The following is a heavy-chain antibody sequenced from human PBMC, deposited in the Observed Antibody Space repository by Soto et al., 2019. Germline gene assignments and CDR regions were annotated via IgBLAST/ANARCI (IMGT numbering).Heavy chain of an antibody. V-gene: IGHV3-74*01. J-gene: IGHJ5*02. D-gene: IGHD5-12*01. CDR2: IDTDGSNT. CDR1: GFTFPNYW. CDR3: AKGGVRAGSSGYDLAPGWFDP. Sequence: GGSLRLSCAASGFTFPNYWMHWVRQAPGKGLVWVSRIDTDGSNTNYAGSVKGRFTISRDNGKNTVYLQMNSLRADDTAVYYYAKGGVRAGSSGYDLAPGWFDPWGQGTLVTV.